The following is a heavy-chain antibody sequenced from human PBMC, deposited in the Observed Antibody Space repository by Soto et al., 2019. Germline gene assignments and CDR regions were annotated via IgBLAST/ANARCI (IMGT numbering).Heavy chain of an antibody. J-gene: IGHJ4*02. Sequence: GESLKISCKGSGYSFTSYWIGWVRQMPGKGLEWMGIIYPGDSDTRYSPSFQGQVTISADKSISTAYLQWSSLKASDTAMYYCARRSAIAALEEHFDYWGQGTLVTVSS. D-gene: IGHD6-13*01. CDR2: IYPGDSDT. V-gene: IGHV5-51*01. CDR3: ARRSAIAALEEHFDY. CDR1: GYSFTSYW.